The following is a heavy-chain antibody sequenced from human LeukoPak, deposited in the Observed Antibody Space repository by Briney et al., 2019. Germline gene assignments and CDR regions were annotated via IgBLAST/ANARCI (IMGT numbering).Heavy chain of an antibody. V-gene: IGHV3-21*01. J-gene: IGHJ4*02. CDR1: GFTFSNYS. D-gene: IGHD3-10*01. CDR3: AREHSYGSGSD. Sequence: GGSLRLSCAASGFTFSNYSMNRVRQAPGKGLEWVSSISSSSSYIYYADSVKGRFTISRDSAKNSLYLQMNSLRAEDTAVYYCAREHSYGSGSDWGQGTLVTVSS. CDR2: ISSSSSYI.